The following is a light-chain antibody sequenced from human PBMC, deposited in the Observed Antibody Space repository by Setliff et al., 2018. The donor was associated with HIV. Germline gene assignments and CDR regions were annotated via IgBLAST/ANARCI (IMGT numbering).Light chain of an antibody. CDR3: SSYAGSNTPYV. J-gene: IGLJ1*01. CDR2: EVN. CDR1: SSDVGGYDY. Sequence: QSVLTQPPSASGSPGRSVTISCTGTSSDVGGYDYVSWYRQHPGKAPKLMIHEVNKRPSGVPDRFSGSKSDNTASLTVSGLQAEDEADYYCSSYAGSNTPYVFGTGTKVTVL. V-gene: IGLV2-8*01.